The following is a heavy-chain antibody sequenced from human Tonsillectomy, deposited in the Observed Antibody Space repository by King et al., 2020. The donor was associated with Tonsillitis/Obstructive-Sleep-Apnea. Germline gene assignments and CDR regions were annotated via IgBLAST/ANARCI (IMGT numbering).Heavy chain of an antibody. Sequence: QLQESGPGLVKPSETLSLTCTVSGGSVSSGSYYWSWIRQPPGKGLEWIGYIYYCGSTNSNPSLKSRVTISEDTSKNQFSLKLSSVTAADTAVYYCARGGGYKRGYWGQGTLVTVSS. J-gene: IGHJ4*02. CDR2: IYYCGST. CDR1: GGSVSSGSYY. D-gene: IGHD5-24*01. V-gene: IGHV4-61*01. CDR3: ARGGGYKRGY.